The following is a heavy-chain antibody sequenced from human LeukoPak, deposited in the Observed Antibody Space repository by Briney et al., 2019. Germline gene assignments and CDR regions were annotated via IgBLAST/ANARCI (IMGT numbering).Heavy chain of an antibody. CDR3: ARVVRGRGAFDI. D-gene: IGHD3-10*01. J-gene: IGHJ3*02. Sequence: SETLSLTCAVYGGSFSGYYWSWIRQPPGKGLEWIGEINHSGSTNYNPSLKSRVTISVDTSKNQFSLKLSSVTAADTAVYYCARVVRGRGAFDIWGQGTMVTVSS. CDR1: GGSFSGYY. CDR2: INHSGST. V-gene: IGHV4-34*01.